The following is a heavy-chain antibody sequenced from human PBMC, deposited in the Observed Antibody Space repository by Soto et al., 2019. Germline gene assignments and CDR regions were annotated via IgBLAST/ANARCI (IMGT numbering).Heavy chain of an antibody. CDR1: GGSISSGDYY. V-gene: IGHV4-30-4*01. CDR3: ARDLATVTSRWFDP. D-gene: IGHD4-17*01. Sequence: PSETLSLTCTVSGGSISSGDYYWSWIRQPPGKGLEWIGYIYYSGSTYYNPSLKSRVTISVDTSKNQFPLKRSSVTAADTAVYYCARDLATVTSRWFDPWGQGTLVTVSS. J-gene: IGHJ5*02. CDR2: IYYSGST.